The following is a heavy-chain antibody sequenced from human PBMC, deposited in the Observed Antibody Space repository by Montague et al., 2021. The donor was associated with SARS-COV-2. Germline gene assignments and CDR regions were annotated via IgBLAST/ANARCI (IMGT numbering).Heavy chain of an antibody. Sequence: TLSLTCTVSGGSISSGSYYWSWIRQPAGKGLEWIGRIYTSGSTNYNPSLKRRVPISVDTSKNQFSLKLSSVTAADTAVYYCVRGEGDIVVYYFDYWGQGTLVTVSS. D-gene: IGHD2-15*01. CDR3: VRGEGDIVVYYFDY. V-gene: IGHV4-61*02. CDR2: IYTSGST. CDR1: GGSISSGSYY. J-gene: IGHJ4*02.